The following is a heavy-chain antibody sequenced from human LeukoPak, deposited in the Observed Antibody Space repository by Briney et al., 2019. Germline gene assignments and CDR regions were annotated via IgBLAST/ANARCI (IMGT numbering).Heavy chain of an antibody. CDR1: GGSISSYY. Sequence: SETLSLTCTVSGGSISSYYWSWIRQPPGKGLEWIGYIYYSGSTNYNPSLKSRVTISVDTSKNQFSLKLSSVTAADTAVYYCARGGAYYYGSGSYYLFDYWGQGTLVTVSS. CDR3: ARGGAYYYGSGSYYLFDY. D-gene: IGHD3-10*01. CDR2: IYYSGST. V-gene: IGHV4-59*12. J-gene: IGHJ4*02.